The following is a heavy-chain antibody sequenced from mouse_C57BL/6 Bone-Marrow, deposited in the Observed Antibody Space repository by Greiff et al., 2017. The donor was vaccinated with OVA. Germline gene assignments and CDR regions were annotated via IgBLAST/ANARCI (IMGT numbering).Heavy chain of an antibody. J-gene: IGHJ2*01. CDR3: ARLNSLYFDY. CDR1: GFTFSDYG. V-gene: IGHV5-15*01. CDR2: ISNLAYSI. D-gene: IGHD6-1*01. Sequence: EVKLMESGGGLVQPGGSLKLSCAASGFTFSDYGMAWVRQAPRKGPEWVAFISNLAYSIYYADTVTGRFTISRENAKNTLYLEMSSLRSEDTAMYYCARLNSLYFDYWGQGTTLTVSS.